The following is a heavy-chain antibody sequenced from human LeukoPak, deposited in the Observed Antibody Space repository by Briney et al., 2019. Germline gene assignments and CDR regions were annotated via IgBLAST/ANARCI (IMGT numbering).Heavy chain of an antibody. J-gene: IGHJ3*02. CDR3: ARDLKGGWRGFGVIIPDAFDI. CDR2: ISSSATTI. V-gene: IGHV3-11*04. D-gene: IGHD3-3*01. CDR1: GFTFSDYY. Sequence: GGSLRLSCAASGFTFSDYYMNWIRQAPGKGLEWISYISSSATTIYYADSLKGRFTISRDKAKNSLPLQKNSPRADETAVYYCARDLKGGWRGFGVIIPDAFDIWGQGTMVTVSS.